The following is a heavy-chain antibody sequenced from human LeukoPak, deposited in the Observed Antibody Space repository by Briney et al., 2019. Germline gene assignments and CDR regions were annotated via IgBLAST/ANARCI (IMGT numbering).Heavy chain of an antibody. CDR3: ARDSGFWLY. Sequence: SETLSLTCTVSGDSISSGGHYWGWIRQTPEKRLEWIGNIYFSGDTSYNPSLKSRLTMSVDTSKNQLFLNLDSATAADTAVYYCARDSGFWLYWGQGTLVTVSS. V-gene: IGHV4-39*07. CDR1: GDSISSGGHY. D-gene: IGHD3-22*01. J-gene: IGHJ4*02. CDR2: IYFSGDT.